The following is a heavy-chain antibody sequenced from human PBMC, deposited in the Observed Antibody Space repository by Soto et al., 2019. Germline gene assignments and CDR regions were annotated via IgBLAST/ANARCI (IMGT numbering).Heavy chain of an antibody. J-gene: IGHJ5*02. Sequence: QVQLQESGPGLVKPSETLSLTCTLSGDPITSGGFYWTWIRQHPAKGLEWIGYIYYSGVTYYNPSLTSRATISVDTSKNQFPLNLSSVSAADTAMYYCARDLRGRRSGRFDPWGQGTLVTVSS. V-gene: IGHV4-31*03. CDR1: GDPITSGGFY. CDR2: IYYSGVT. CDR3: ARDLRGRRSGRFDP. D-gene: IGHD3-10*01.